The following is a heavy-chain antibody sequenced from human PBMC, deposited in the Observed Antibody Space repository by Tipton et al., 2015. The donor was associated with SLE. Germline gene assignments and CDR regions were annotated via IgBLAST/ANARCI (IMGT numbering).Heavy chain of an antibody. D-gene: IGHD3-22*01. CDR2: IYTSGST. J-gene: IGHJ4*02. CDR3: ARDIGYYDSSGLDFDY. Sequence: TLSLTCTVSGGSISSHYWSWIRQPPGKGLEWIGRIYTSGSTNYNPSLKSRVTISVDTSKNQFSLKLSSVTAADTAVYYCARDIGYYDSSGLDFDYWGQGTLVTVSS. CDR1: GGSISSHY. V-gene: IGHV4-4*08.